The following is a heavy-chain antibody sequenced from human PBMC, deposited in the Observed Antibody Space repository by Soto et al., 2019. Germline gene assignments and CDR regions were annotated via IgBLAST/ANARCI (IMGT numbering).Heavy chain of an antibody. D-gene: IGHD3-3*01. J-gene: IGHJ5*02. CDR3: AKDWGVFGENGLAP. V-gene: IGHV1-18*01. Sequence: ASVKVSCKASGYTFTSYGISWVRQAPGQGLEWMGWISAYNGNTNYAQKLQGRVTMTTDTSTSTAYMELRSLRSDDTAVYYCAKDWGVFGENGLAPWGKGTLVTVSS. CDR1: GYTFTSYG. CDR2: ISAYNGNT.